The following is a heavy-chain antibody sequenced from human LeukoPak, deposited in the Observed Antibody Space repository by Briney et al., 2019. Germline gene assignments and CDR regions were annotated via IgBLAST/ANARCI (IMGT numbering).Heavy chain of an antibody. D-gene: IGHD3-16*02. J-gene: IGHJ4*02. CDR1: GGPFSGYY. V-gene: IGHV4-34*01. CDR2: INHSGST. Sequence: SETLSLTCAVYGGPFSGYYWSWIRQPPGKGLEWIGEINHSGSTNHNPSLKSRVTISVDTSKNQFSLKLSSVTAADTAVYYCARGYYDYVWGSYRLGYYFDYWGQGTLVTVSS. CDR3: ARGYYDYVWGSYRLGYYFDY.